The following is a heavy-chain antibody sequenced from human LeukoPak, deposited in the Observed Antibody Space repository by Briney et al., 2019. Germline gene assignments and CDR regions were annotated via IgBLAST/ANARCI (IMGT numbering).Heavy chain of an antibody. V-gene: IGHV4-34*01. CDR3: ARGYRYYGSGSYYPPYNWFDP. CDR1: GGSFSGYY. Sequence: SETLSLTCAVYGGSFSGYYWSWIRQPPGKGLEWIGEINHSGSTNYNPSLKSRVTISVDTSKNQFSLKLSSVTAADTAVYYCARGYRYYGSGSYYPPYNWFDPWGQGTLVTVSS. J-gene: IGHJ5*02. D-gene: IGHD3-10*01. CDR2: INHSGST.